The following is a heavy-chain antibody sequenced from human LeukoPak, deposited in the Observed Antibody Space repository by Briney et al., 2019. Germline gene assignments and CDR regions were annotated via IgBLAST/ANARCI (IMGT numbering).Heavy chain of an antibody. CDR3: ARVDYSGSYNWFDP. J-gene: IGHJ5*02. CDR1: GGSISSSSCY. Sequence: PSETLSLTCTVSGGSISSSSCYWGWIRQPPGKGLEWIGSIYYSGSTYYNPSLKSRVTISVDTSKNQFSLKLSSVTAADTAVYYCARVDYSGSYNWFDPWGQGTLVTVSS. D-gene: IGHD1-26*01. V-gene: IGHV4-39*07. CDR2: IYYSGST.